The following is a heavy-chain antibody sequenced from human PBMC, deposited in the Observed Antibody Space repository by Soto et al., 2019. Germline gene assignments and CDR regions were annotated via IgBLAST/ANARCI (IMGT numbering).Heavy chain of an antibody. CDR1: GFSFSRYA. Sequence: QVQVVESGGGVVEPGRSPRLSCAASGFSFSRYAIHWVRQAPGKGLEWVAVISKDGSHKYYLESVKGRFTISRDNSKNILSLQMNSLRDEDTAVYYCARSRSGAVADSFDFWGQGTLVTVSS. V-gene: IGHV3-30*04. D-gene: IGHD3-10*01. CDR2: ISKDGSHK. CDR3: ARSRSGAVADSFDF. J-gene: IGHJ4*02.